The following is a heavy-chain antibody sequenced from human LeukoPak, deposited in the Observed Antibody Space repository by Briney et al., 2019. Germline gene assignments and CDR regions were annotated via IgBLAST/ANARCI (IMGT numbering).Heavy chain of an antibody. D-gene: IGHD3-9*01. CDR3: ARDKGDRILTGYYTYYYYYMDV. CDR1: GGSFSGYY. J-gene: IGHJ6*03. CDR2: INHSGST. Sequence: SETLSLTCAVYGGSFSGYYWSWIRQPPGKGLEWIGEINHSGSTNYNPSLKSRVTISVDTSKNQFSLKLSSVTAADTAVYYCARDKGDRILTGYYTYYYYYMDVWGKGTTVTVSS. V-gene: IGHV4-34*01.